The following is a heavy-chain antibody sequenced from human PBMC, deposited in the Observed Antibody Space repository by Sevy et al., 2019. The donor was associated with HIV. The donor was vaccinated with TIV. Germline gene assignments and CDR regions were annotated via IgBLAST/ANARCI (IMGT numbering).Heavy chain of an antibody. Sequence: GESLKISCKGSGYSFTSYWISWVRQMPGKGLEWMGRIDPSDSYTNYSPSFQGHVTIPADKSISTAYLQWSSLKASDTAMYYCARHFILTGYSENTFDIWGQGTMVTVSS. CDR2: IDPSDSYT. D-gene: IGHD3-9*01. CDR3: ARHFILTGYSENTFDI. J-gene: IGHJ3*02. V-gene: IGHV5-10-1*01. CDR1: GYSFTSYW.